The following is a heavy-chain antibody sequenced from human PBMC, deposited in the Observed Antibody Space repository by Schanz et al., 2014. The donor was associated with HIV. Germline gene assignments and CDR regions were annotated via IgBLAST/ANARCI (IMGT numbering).Heavy chain of an antibody. V-gene: IGHV1-18*01. Sequence: HVHLVQSGAEVRKPGASVRVSCKTSGYIFTSNGISWVRQAPGQGLEWMGWISTSNGNTNYAQKFQGRVTMTRDTAISTAYMELRRLRSDDTAVYYCARDQNVISMVRGVMGGVDYWGQGTLVTVSS. CDR3: ARDQNVISMVRGVMGGVDY. J-gene: IGHJ4*02. CDR2: ISTSNGNT. D-gene: IGHD3-10*01. CDR1: GYIFTSNG.